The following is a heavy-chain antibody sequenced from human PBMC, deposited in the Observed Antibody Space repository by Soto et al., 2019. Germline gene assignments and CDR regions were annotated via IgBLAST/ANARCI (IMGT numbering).Heavy chain of an antibody. Sequence: PGGSLRLSCAASGFTFSSYAMHWVRQAPGKGLEWVAVISYDGSNKYYADSVKGRFTISRDNSKNTLYLQMNSLRAEDTAVYYCARGSIAVADIWGQGTLVTVSS. CDR2: ISYDGSNK. CDR1: GFTFSSYA. J-gene: IGHJ1*01. V-gene: IGHV3-30-3*01. D-gene: IGHD6-19*01. CDR3: ARGSIAVADI.